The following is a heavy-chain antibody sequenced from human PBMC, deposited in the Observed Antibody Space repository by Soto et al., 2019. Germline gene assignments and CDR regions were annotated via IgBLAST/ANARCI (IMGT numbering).Heavy chain of an antibody. CDR3: TRDGSSTANWIDP. J-gene: IGHJ5*02. V-gene: IGHV4-31*03. D-gene: IGHD2-2*01. CDR1: GDAIYIGGYY. Sequence: SETLSLTCTVSGDAIYIGGYYWTWIRQHPGKGLEWIGYIYHTGKTCYRPCLESRVTMSVDPSKNQFSLKWASVTAADTAVYYCTRDGSSTANWIDPWGQGTLVTVYS. CDR2: IYHTGKT.